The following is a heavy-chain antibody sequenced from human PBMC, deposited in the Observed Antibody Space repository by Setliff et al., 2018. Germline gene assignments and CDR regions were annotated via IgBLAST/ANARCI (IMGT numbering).Heavy chain of an antibody. CDR2: INPSGEST. CDR3: ARGIVAYASWYPNKHAYYFYMDV. V-gene: IGHV1-46*01. J-gene: IGHJ6*03. Sequence: ASVKVSCKASGGTFSKYGISWVRQAPGQGLEWMGVINPSGESTNYAQKFQGRVNMTRDTSTSTAYMELRSLKSEDAAIYYGARGIVAYASWYPNKHAYYFYMDVWGNGTTVTVSS. D-gene: IGHD6-13*01. CDR1: GGTFSKYG.